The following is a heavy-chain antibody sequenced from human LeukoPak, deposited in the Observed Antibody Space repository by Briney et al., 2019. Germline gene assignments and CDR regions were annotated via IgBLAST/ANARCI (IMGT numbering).Heavy chain of an antibody. J-gene: IGHJ6*03. Sequence: WASVKVSCKASGGTFSSYAISWVRQAPGQGLEWIGGIIPIFGTANYAQKFQGRVTITTDESTSTAYMELSSLRSEDTAVYYCASAGQSPYYYYYYYTDVWGKGTTVTVSS. CDR1: GGTFSSYA. CDR3: ASAGQSPYYYYYYYTDV. V-gene: IGHV1-69*05. CDR2: IIPIFGTA.